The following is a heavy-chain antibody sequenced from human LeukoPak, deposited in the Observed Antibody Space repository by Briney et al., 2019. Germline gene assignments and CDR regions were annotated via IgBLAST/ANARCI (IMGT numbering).Heavy chain of an antibody. V-gene: IGHV3-30*03. CDR2: ISYDGSNK. CDR1: GFTFSSYG. CDR3: AREGRGFGYSYGNLFSYCGGDCYYHWFDP. Sequence: QPGRSLRLSCAASGFTFSSYGMHWVRQAPGKGLEWVAVISYDGSNKYYADSVKGRFTISRDNSKNTLYLQMNSLRAEDTAVYYCAREGRGFGYSYGNLFSYCGGDCYYHWFDPWGQGTLVTVSS. J-gene: IGHJ5*02. D-gene: IGHD2-21*02.